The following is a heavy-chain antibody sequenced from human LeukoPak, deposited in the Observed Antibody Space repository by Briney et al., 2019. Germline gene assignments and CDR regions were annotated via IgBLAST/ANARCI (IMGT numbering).Heavy chain of an antibody. Sequence: GGSLRLSCAASGFTFSTYTMYWVRHPPGKRLEWVSIIGSSGGGIHYADSVKGRFTTSRDNSKNALYLQMNSLRVEDTAVYYCAIDPNWGTHSWGQGVLVTVSS. V-gene: IGHV3-23*01. J-gene: IGHJ4*02. CDR2: IGSSGGGI. D-gene: IGHD7-27*01. CDR1: GFTFSTYT. CDR3: AIDPNWGTHS.